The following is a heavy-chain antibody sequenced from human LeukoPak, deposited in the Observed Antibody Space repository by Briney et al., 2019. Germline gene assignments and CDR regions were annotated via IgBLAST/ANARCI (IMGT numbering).Heavy chain of an antibody. V-gene: IGHV3-33*01. CDR2: IWYDGSNK. D-gene: IGHD2-2*01. CDR1: GFTFSSYG. J-gene: IGHJ6*02. Sequence: GGSLRLSCTASGFTFSSYGMHWVRQAPGKGLEWVAVIWYDGSNKYYADSVKGRFTISRDNSKNTLYLQMNSLRAEDTAVYYCARDRGCSSTSCSYYYYGMDVWGQGTTVTVSS. CDR3: ARDRGCSSTSCSYYYYGMDV.